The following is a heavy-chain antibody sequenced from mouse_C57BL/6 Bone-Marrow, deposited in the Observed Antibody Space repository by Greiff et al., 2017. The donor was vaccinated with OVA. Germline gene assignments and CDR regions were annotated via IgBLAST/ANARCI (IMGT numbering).Heavy chain of an antibody. CDR2: IDPETGGT. J-gene: IGHJ2*01. D-gene: IGHD1-1*01. CDR1: GYTFTDYE. CDR3: TSHYGSSFYFDY. V-gene: IGHV1-15*01. Sequence: VQLQQSGAELVRPGASVTLSCKASGYTFTDYEMHWVKQTPVHGLEWIGAIDPETGGTAYNQKFKGKAILTADKSSSTAYMELRSLTAEVSAVFYCTSHYGSSFYFDYWRQGTTLTVSS.